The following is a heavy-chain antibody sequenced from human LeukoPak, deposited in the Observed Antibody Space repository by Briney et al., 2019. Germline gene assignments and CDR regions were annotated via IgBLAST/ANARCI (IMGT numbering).Heavy chain of an antibody. Sequence: GGSLRLSCAASGFSFSGNYMNWVRQAPGKGLEWVAVIWYDGSNKYYADSVKGRFTISRDNSKNTLYLQMNSLRAEDTAVYYCARDGLTYYYDSSGYLDYWGQGTLVTVSS. CDR3: ARDGLTYYYDSSGYLDY. CDR2: IWYDGSNK. V-gene: IGHV3-33*08. CDR1: GFSFSGNY. D-gene: IGHD3-22*01. J-gene: IGHJ4*02.